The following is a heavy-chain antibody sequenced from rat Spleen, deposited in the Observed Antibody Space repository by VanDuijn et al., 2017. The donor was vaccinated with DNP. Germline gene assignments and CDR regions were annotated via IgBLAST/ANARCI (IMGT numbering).Heavy chain of an antibody. Sequence: EVQLVETGGGLVQPGRSLKLSCAASGFTFSDYNMAWVRQAPKKGLEWVATISYDGSSTYYRDSVKGRFTISRDNAKNTLYLQMNSLRSEDTATYYCARGGGSYYFDYWGQGVMVTVSS. CDR1: GFTFSDYN. D-gene: IGHD1-3*01. J-gene: IGHJ2*01. CDR2: ISYDGSST. V-gene: IGHV5-7*01. CDR3: ARGGGSYYFDY.